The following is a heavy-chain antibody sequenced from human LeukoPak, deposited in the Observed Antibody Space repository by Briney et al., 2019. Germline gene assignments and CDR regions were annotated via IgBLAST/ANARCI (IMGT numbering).Heavy chain of an antibody. D-gene: IGHD2-15*01. CDR3: GRGEGGYFDY. CDR2: IYYSGST. J-gene: IGHJ4*02. CDR1: GGSINSGAYY. Sequence: SETLSLTCTVSGGSINSGAYYWSWIRQHPGKGLEWIGYIYYSGSTYFNPSLKSRVTISVDTSKNQFSLELSSVTAADTAVYYCGRGEGGYFDYWGQGTLVTVSS. V-gene: IGHV4-31*03.